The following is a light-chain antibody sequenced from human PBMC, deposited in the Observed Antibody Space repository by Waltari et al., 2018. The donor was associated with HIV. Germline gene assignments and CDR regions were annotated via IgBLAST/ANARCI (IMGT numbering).Light chain of an antibody. CDR2: AAS. CDR3: QNYNNAPRT. V-gene: IGKV1-27*01. J-gene: IGKJ1*01. Sequence: DIQMTQSPSSLSASVGDRVTITCRASQAISNSLAWYQQKPDKIPQLLIYAASTLQFGVPSRFSAFGSGTNFTLAITSVQPEDVATYFCQNYNNAPRTFGQGTKVEIK. CDR1: QAISNS.